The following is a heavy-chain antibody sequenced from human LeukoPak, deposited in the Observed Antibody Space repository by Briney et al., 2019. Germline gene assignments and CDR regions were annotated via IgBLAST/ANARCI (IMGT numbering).Heavy chain of an antibody. D-gene: IGHD3-22*01. CDR2: IYYSGST. Sequence: SETLSLTCTVSGGSISSGDYSWSWIRQPPGKGLEWIGYIYYSGSTYYNPSLKSRVTISVDTSKNQFSLKLSSVTAADTAVYYCARAEYYYDSSGYYFYFDYWGQGTLVTVSS. J-gene: IGHJ4*02. CDR3: ARAEYYYDSSGYYFYFDY. CDR1: GGSISSGDYS. V-gene: IGHV4-30-4*02.